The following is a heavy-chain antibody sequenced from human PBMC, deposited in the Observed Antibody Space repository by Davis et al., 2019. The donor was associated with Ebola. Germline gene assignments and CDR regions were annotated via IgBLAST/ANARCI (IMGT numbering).Heavy chain of an antibody. CDR2: IKEDGSQQ. CDR3: ARDRGWVAHDY. J-gene: IGHJ4*02. V-gene: IGHV3-7*01. CDR1: GFTFSTYW. Sequence: PGGSLRLSCAASGFTFSTYWMNWVRQAPGKGLEWIGQIKEDGSQQYYLDSLKGRFTISRDNAKNSLYLQMNSLRAEDTAVYYCARDRGWVAHDYWGRGTLVTVSS. D-gene: IGHD2-15*01.